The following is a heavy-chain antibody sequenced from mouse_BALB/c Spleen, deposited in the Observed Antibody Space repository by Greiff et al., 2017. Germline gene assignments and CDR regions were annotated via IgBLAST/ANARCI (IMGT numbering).Heavy chain of an antibody. CDR2: IDPANGNT. D-gene: IGHD1-1*01. J-gene: IGHJ2*01. CDR3: ARSHYYGSSFFDY. V-gene: IGHV14-3*02. CDR1: GFNIKDTY. Sequence: VQLQQSGAELVKPGASVKLSCTASGFNIKDTYMHWVKQRPEQGLEWIGRIDPANGNTKYDPKFQGKATITADTSSNTAYLQLSSLTSEDTAVYYCARSHYYGSSFFDYWGQGTTLTVSS.